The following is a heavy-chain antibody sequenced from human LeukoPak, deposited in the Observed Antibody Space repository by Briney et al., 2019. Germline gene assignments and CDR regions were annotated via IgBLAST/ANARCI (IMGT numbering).Heavy chain of an antibody. CDR2: IIPILGIA. Sequence: SVKVSCKASGGTFSSYAISWVRQAPGQGLEWMGRIIPILGIANYAQKFQGRVTITADKSTSTAYMELSSLRSEDTAVYYCARDDTAMVTSYWGQGTLVTVSS. CDR1: GGTFSSYA. D-gene: IGHD5-18*01. J-gene: IGHJ4*02. CDR3: ARDDTAMVTSY. V-gene: IGHV1-69*04.